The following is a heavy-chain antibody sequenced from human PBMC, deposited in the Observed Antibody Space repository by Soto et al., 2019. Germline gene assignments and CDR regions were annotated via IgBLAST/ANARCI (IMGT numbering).Heavy chain of an antibody. CDR2: TYHSGST. CDR1: GDSISSSNC. CDR3: ARDQIFGVVRTHYYYAMDV. D-gene: IGHD3-3*01. Sequence: QVQLQESGPGLVKPSETLSLTCAVSGDSISSSNCWSWVRRSPGKGREWIGETYHSGSTNYNPSLMGRVTISLDKSKNQFSLRLRSVTAADTAVYYCARDQIFGVVRTHYYYAMDVWGQGTTVTVSS. J-gene: IGHJ6*02. V-gene: IGHV4-4*02.